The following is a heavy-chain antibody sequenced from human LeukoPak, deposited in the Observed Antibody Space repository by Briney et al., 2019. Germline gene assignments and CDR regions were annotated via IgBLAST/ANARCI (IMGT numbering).Heavy chain of an antibody. J-gene: IGHJ4*02. D-gene: IGHD2-2*01. CDR3: ARDCSSSSYYDY. V-gene: IGHV4-59*01. CDR2: IYYSGST. CDR1: GGSISSYY. Sequence: SETLSLTFTVSGGSISSYYWSWIRQPPGKGLEWIGYIYYSGSTNYIPSLKSRVTISVDTSKNQFSLRLSSVTAADTALYYCARDCSSSSYYDYWGQGTLVTVSS.